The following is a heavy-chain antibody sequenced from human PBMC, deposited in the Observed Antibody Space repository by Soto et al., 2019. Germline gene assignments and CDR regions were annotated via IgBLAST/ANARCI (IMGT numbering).Heavy chain of an antibody. D-gene: IGHD3-10*01. CDR3: ATTANYYGSGSYPLWFDP. CDR1: GGSISSGGYY. J-gene: IGHJ5*02. V-gene: IGHV4-31*03. CDR2: IYYSGST. Sequence: KTSETLSLTCTVSGGSISSGGYYWSWIRQHPGKGLEWIGYIYYSGSTYYSPSLKSRVTISVDTSKNQFSLKLSSVTAADTAVYYCATTANYYGSGSYPLWFDPWGQGTLVTVSS.